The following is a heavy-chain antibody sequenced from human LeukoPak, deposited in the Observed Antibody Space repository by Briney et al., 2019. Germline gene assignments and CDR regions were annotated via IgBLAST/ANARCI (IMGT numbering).Heavy chain of an antibody. CDR3: ARDFESFSSNWFDP. CDR1: GFTFSNYN. V-gene: IGHV3-21*01. D-gene: IGHD3-3*02. J-gene: IGHJ5*02. Sequence: PGGSLRLSCAASGFTFSNYNMNWVRQAPGKGLEWVSSISSSSSYIYYADSVKGRFTISRDNVKNSLYLQMNSLRAEDTAVYYCARDFESFSSNWFDPWGQGTLVTVSS. CDR2: ISSSSSYI.